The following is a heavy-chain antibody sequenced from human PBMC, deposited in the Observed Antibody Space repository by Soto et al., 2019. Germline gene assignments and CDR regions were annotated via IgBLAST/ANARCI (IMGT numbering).Heavy chain of an antibody. V-gene: IGHV1-18*01. CDR2: ISAYNGNT. J-gene: IGHJ6*02. Sequence: GASVKVSCKASGYTFTSYGISWVRQAPGQGLEWMGWISAYNGNTNYAQKLQGRVTMTTDTSTSTAYMELRSLRSDDTAVYYCEREYYYDDPGYDSYGMDVWGQGTKVTVSS. CDR3: EREYYYDDPGYDSYGMDV. CDR1: GYTFTSYG. D-gene: IGHD3-22*01.